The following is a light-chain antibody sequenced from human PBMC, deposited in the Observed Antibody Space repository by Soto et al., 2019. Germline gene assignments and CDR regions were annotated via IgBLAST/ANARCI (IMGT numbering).Light chain of an antibody. J-gene: IGKJ4*01. Sequence: EIVLTQSPGTLSLSPGETATLSCRASQSVTSTYLAWYQQKPGQAPRLLIYAASSRATGIPDRFSGSGSGTDVTLSIRRLEPEDFAVYYCQQYDTSPLTFGGGTKVEIK. CDR2: AAS. CDR1: QSVTSTY. CDR3: QQYDTSPLT. V-gene: IGKV3-20*01.